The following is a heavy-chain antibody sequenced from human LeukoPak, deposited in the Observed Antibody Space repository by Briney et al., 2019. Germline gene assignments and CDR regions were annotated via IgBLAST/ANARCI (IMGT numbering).Heavy chain of an antibody. Sequence: GGSLRLSCAASGFTFSSYGMHWVRQAPGKGLEWVTFIRYDGSNKYYADSVKGRFTISRDNSKNTLYLQMNSLRVEDTAVYYCARDPLAALGDYFDYWGQGTLVTVSS. D-gene: IGHD1-26*01. J-gene: IGHJ4*02. CDR3: ARDPLAALGDYFDY. CDR2: IRYDGSNK. CDR1: GFTFSSYG. V-gene: IGHV3-30*02.